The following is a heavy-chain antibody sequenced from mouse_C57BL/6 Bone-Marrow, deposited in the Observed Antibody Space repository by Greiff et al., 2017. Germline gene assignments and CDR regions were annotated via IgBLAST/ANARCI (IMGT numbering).Heavy chain of an antibody. CDR2: IWSGGST. CDR1: GFSLTSYG. V-gene: IGHV2-4*01. Sequence: QVQLKESGPGLVQPSQSLSITCTVSGFSLTSYGVHWVRQPPGKGLEWLGVIWSGGSTDYNAAFISRLSISKDNSKSQVFFKMNSLQADDTAIYYCAKGIYYVVLNYFDYWGQGTTLTVSS. CDR3: AKGIYYVVLNYFDY. J-gene: IGHJ2*01. D-gene: IGHD2-1*01.